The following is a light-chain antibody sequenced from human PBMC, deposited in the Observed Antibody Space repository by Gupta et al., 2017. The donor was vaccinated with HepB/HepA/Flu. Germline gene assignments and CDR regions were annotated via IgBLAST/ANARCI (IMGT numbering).Light chain of an antibody. CDR2: KDS. CDR3: YSAADNNLRV. CDR1: VLAKKY. V-gene: IGLV3-27*01. J-gene: IGLJ3*02. Sequence: YELTQPSSVSVSPGHTARIPCSGDVLAKKYARWFQQKPGQAPVLVIYKDSERPSGIPERFSGSSSGTTVTLTISGAQVEDEADYYCYSAADNNLRVFGGGTKLTVL.